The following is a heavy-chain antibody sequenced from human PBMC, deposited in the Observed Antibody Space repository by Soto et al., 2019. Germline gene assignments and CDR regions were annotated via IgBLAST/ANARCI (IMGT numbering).Heavy chain of an antibody. CDR2: IYYSGST. Sequence: SETLSLTCTVADGTIISYYLSCISKTPGKGLEWIGYIYYSGSTNYNPSLKSRVTISVDTSKNQFSLKLSSVTAADTAVYYCASTPFYDSSGYYSDSARFDYWGQGTLLTVSS. D-gene: IGHD3-22*01. CDR1: DGTIISYY. CDR3: ASTPFYDSSGYYSDSARFDY. J-gene: IGHJ4*02. V-gene: IGHV4-59*08.